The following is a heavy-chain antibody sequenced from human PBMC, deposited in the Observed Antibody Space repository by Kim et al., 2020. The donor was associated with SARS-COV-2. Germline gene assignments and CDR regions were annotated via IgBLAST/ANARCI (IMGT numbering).Heavy chain of an antibody. V-gene: IGHV3-33*05. CDR1: GFTFSSYG. Sequence: GGSLRLSCAASGFTFSSYGMHWVRQAPGKGLEWVAVISYDGSNKYYAYSVKGRFTISRDNSKNTLYLQMNSLRAEDTAVYYCARALRVNYYGSGSYYIDYYYGMDVWGQGTTVTVSS. J-gene: IGHJ6*02. CDR3: ARALRVNYYGSGSYYIDYYYGMDV. CDR2: ISYDGSNK. D-gene: IGHD3-10*01.